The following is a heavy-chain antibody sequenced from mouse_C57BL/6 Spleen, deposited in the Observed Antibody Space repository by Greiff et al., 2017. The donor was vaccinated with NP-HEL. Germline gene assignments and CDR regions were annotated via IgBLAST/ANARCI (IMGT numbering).Heavy chain of an antibody. J-gene: IGHJ2*01. V-gene: IGHV1-52*01. CDR1: GYTFTSYW. D-gene: IGHD2-1*01. Sequence: QVQLQQPGAELVRPGSSVKLSCKASGYTFTSYWMHWVKQRPIQGLEWIGNIDPSDSETHYTQKFKDKATLTVDKSSSTAYMQLSSLTSEDSAVYYCARDGNYGFDYWGQGTTLTVSS. CDR2: IDPSDSET. CDR3: ARDGNYGFDY.